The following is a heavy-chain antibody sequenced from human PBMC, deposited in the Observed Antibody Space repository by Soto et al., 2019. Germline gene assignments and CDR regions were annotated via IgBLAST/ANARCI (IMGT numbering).Heavy chain of an antibody. J-gene: IGHJ4*02. CDR3: ASGTYSYDGTGGYFFLF. CDR1: GGASLIYG. V-gene: IGHV1-69*01. Sequence: QVQLVQSGAEVKKPGSSVKVSCEASGGASLIYGVSWVRQAPGQGLEWMGGIIPGLGTPKYSPPFRGRTTISADDSTNTAFMELASLTSEDTAIYYCASGTYSYDGTGGYFFLFWGQGTLVTVSS. D-gene: IGHD2-8*02. CDR2: IIPGLGTP.